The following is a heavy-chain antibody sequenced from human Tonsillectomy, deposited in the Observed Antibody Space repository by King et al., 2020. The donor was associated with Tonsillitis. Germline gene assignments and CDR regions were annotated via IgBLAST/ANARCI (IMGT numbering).Heavy chain of an antibody. J-gene: IGHJ6*03. D-gene: IGHD1-26*01. CDR1: GGTLNSHD. Sequence: VQLVESGAEVKKPGSSVKISCRAAGGTLNSHDIHWVRQAPGQGLEWVGGIIPIFGTPNHAQKFQGRVTITADTSTSTAYMELRSLRSDDTAVYFCARDTGFSASFYYYYYMDVWGKGTTVTVSS. CDR2: IIPIFGTP. CDR3: ARDTGFSASFYYYYYMDV. V-gene: IGHV1-69*06.